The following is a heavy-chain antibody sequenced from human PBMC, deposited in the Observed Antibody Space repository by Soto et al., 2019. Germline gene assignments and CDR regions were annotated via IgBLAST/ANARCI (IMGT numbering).Heavy chain of an antibody. CDR3: ARVRSGGSGYFDY. Sequence: AGGSLRLSCAASGFTFSIYTMTWVRQAPGKGLEWVSSISDTSSHIYYSDSVKGRFTVSRDNAKNSLYLQVNSLRAEDTAVYYCARVRSGGSGYFDYWGQGTLVTVS. CDR1: GFTFSIYT. CDR2: ISDTSSHI. V-gene: IGHV3-21*01. D-gene: IGHD2-15*01. J-gene: IGHJ4*02.